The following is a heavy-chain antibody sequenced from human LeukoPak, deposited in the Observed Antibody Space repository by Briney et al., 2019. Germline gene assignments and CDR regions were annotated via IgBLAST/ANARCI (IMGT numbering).Heavy chain of an antibody. CDR1: GFTFSSYW. J-gene: IGHJ4*02. CDR2: IKQDGSEK. CDR3: AKDSGYSYGSAGDY. Sequence: GGSLRLSCAASGFTFSSYWMSWVRQAPGKGLEWVANIKQDGSEKYYVDSVKGRFTISRDNAKNSLYLQMNGLRAEDTALYYCAKDSGYSYGSAGDYWGQGTLVTVSS. V-gene: IGHV3-7*03. D-gene: IGHD5-18*01.